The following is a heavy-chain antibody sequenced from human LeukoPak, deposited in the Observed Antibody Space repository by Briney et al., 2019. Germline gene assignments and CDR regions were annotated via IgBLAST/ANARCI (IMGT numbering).Heavy chain of an antibody. CDR3: ARDAWELSFDY. CDR1: GGSISSRSYY. V-gene: IGHV4-61*02. CDR2: FYTSRST. Sequence: SQTRSLTCTVSGGSISSRSYYWSWIRQPAGKGLEWIGRFYTSRSTNYNPSRKSRVTISVDTSKNQFALRLSSVTAADTAVYYCARDAWELSFDYWGQGALVTVSS. J-gene: IGHJ4*02. D-gene: IGHD1-26*01.